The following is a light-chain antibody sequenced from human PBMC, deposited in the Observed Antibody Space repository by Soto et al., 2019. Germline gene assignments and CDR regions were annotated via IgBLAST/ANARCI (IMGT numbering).Light chain of an antibody. CDR3: QQRSNWPPIT. V-gene: IGKV3-11*01. J-gene: IGKJ5*01. CDR1: QSFSNNY. CDR2: DAS. Sequence: EIVLTQSPGTLSLSPGERATLSCRAGQSFSNNYLAWYQQKPGQAPRRLIYDASNRATGIPARFSGSGSGTDFTLTISSLEPEDFAVYYCQQRSNWPPITFGQGTRLEI.